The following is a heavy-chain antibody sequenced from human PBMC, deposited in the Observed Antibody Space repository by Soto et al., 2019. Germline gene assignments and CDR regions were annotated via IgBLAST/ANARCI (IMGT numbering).Heavy chain of an antibody. D-gene: IGHD6-6*01. V-gene: IGHV6-1*01. J-gene: IGHJ6*02. Sequence: SQTLSLTCAVSGDSVSINSAAWNWIRQSPSRGLEWLGRTYYRSKWYNDYAVSVKSRITINPDTSKNQSSLQLNSVTPEDTAVYYCARDRGASSSSGYYYGMDVWGQGTTVTVSS. CDR2: TYYRSKWYN. CDR1: GDSVSINSAA. CDR3: ARDRGASSSSGYYYGMDV.